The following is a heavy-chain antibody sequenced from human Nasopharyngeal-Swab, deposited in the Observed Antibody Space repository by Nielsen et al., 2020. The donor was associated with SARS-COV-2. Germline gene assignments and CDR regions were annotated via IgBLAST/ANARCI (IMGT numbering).Heavy chain of an antibody. Sequence: GESLKISCAAPGFTFSSYAMSWVRQAPGKGLEWVSVIHTDLNNTYYVDSVKGRFTISRDNSKNTLYLQMNSLRAEDTAVYYCARMGTYYYDLLYGMDVWGQGTTVTVSS. CDR1: GFTFSSYA. CDR3: ARMGTYYYDLLYGMDV. V-gene: IGHV3-23*03. J-gene: IGHJ6*01. CDR2: IHTDLNNT. D-gene: IGHD3-22*01.